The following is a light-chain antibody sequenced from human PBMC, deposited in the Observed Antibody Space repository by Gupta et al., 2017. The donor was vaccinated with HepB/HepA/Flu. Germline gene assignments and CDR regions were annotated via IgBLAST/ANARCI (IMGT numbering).Light chain of an antibody. Sequence: DIQMTQSPSTLSASVGDRVTITCRASQSISNWLAWYQQKAGKAPKLLIYKASSLESGVPSRFSGSGSGTEFTLIISSLQPDDFATYYCQQYNSQGTFGQGTKVEIK. CDR1: QSISNW. V-gene: IGKV1-5*03. CDR2: KAS. J-gene: IGKJ1*01. CDR3: QQYNSQGT.